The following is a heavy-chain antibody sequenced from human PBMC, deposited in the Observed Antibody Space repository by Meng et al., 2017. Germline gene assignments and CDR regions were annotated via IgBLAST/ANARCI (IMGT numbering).Heavy chain of an antibody. CDR3: ARWSIYCSGGSCYSFDY. V-gene: IGHV4-4*02. D-gene: IGHD2-15*01. CDR1: GGSISSSNW. J-gene: IGHJ4*02. Sequence: LVEPGQGLVKLAGTLSLSCDVAGGSISSSNWWSWVRQPPGKGLEWIGEIYHSGSTNYNPSLKSRVTISVDKSKNQFSLKLSSVTAADTAVYYCARWSIYCSGGSCYSFDYWGQGTLVTVSS. CDR2: IYHSGST.